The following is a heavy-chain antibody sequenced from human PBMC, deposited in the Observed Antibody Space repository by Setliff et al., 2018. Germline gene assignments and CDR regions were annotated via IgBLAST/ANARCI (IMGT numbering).Heavy chain of an antibody. D-gene: IGHD6-6*01. CDR2: INYYGSIFDDGTTYST. CDR3: ARGRNIAARLLDS. CDR1: GGSISNSTFY. Sequence: PSETLSLTCTVSGGSISNSTFYWGWIRQPPGKGLEWIGSINYYGSIFDDGTTYSTYYNPSLKSRATISIDTSKDQFSLKLISMSAADTAVYFCARGRNIAARLLDSWGQGALVTVSS. J-gene: IGHJ4*02. V-gene: IGHV4-39*07.